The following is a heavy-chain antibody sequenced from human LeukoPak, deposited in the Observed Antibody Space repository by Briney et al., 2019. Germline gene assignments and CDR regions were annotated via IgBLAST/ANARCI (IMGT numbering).Heavy chain of an antibody. CDR2: ISAYNGNT. D-gene: IGHD3-3*01. CDR3: ARDIGGVAIRRAFDI. J-gene: IGHJ3*02. Sequence: ASVKVSCKASGYTFTNYAVSWVRQAPGQGLEYMGYISAYNGNTNYAQNLQGRVTMTTDTSTSTAYMELRSLRSDDTAVYYCARDIGGVAIRRAFDIWGQGTMVTVSS. V-gene: IGHV1-18*01. CDR1: GYTFTNYA.